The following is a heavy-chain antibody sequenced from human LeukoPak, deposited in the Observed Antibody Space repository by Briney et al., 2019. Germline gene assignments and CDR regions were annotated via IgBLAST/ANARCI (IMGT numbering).Heavy chain of an antibody. J-gene: IGHJ2*01. V-gene: IGHV3-30*02. CDR1: GFTFSSYG. CDR2: IRYDGSNK. D-gene: IGHD2-21*01. CDR3: ATRGDSPQWYFDL. Sequence: GGSLRLSCAASGFTFSSYGMHWVRQAPGKGLEWVAFIRYDGSNKYYADSVEGRFTISRDNSKNTLYLQMNSLRAEDTAVYYCATRGDSPQWYFDLWGRGTLVTVSS.